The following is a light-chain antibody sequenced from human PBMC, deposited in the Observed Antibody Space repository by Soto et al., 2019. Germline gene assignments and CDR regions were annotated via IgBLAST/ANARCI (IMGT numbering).Light chain of an antibody. V-gene: IGKV3-15*01. CDR3: QQYNNWPPLT. J-gene: IGKJ4*01. CDR2: GAS. Sequence: EIVMMQSPDTLSASPGERAPLSCRASQSVSNNLAWYQQKPGRAPRLLIYGASTRATGIPARFSGSVSGTEFTLTISSLQSEDFAVYYCQQYNNWPPLTFGGGTKVEIK. CDR1: QSVSNN.